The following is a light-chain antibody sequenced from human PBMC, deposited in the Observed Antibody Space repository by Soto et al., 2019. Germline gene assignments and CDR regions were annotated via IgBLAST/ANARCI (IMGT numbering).Light chain of an antibody. CDR2: DAS. Sequence: AIQLTQSPSSLSASVGDRVTITCRASQGISSALAWYQQKPGKAPKLMIYDASSLESWVPSRFSGSGSGTDFTRTISSLQPEDFATYYCQQFNSYHLGYNFGQGTKLEIK. CDR3: QQFNSYHLGYN. CDR1: QGISSA. J-gene: IGKJ2*01. V-gene: IGKV1-13*02.